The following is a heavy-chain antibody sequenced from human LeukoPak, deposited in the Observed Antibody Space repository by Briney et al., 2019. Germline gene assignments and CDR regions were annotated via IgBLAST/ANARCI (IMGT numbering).Heavy chain of an antibody. J-gene: IGHJ5*02. V-gene: IGHV4-38-2*01. CDR3: ARRSIFGVVNKSGWFDP. CDR1: GYSISSGYY. Sequence: SETLSLTCAVSGYSISSGYYWGWIRQPPGKGLEWIGSIYHSGSTYYNPSLKSRVTISVDTSKNQFSLKLSSVTAADTAVYYCARRSIFGVVNKSGWFDPWGQGTLVTVSS. D-gene: IGHD3-3*01. CDR2: IYHSGST.